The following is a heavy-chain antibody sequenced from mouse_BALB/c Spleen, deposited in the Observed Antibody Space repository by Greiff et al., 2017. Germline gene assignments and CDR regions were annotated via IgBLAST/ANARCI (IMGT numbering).Heavy chain of an antibody. Sequence: VMLVESGGGLVQPGGSRKLSCAASGFTFSSFGMHWVRQAPEKGLEWVAYISSGSSTIYYADTVKGRFTISRDNPKNTLFLQMTSLRSEDTAMYYCARGWSYAMDYWGQGTSVTVSS. CDR1: GFTFSSFG. CDR2: ISSGSSTI. J-gene: IGHJ4*01. CDR3: ARGWSYAMDY. V-gene: IGHV5-17*02.